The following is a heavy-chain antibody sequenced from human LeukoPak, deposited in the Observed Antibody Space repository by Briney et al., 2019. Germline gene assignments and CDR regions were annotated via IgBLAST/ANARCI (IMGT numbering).Heavy chain of an antibody. J-gene: IGHJ4*02. Sequence: GGSLRLSCAASGFTFSSYGIHWVRQAPGQGLEWVAVISYDGSNKYYADSVKGRFTISRDNSKNTLYLQMNSLRAEDTAVYYCAKNGGYFYGYRYYFDYWGQGTLVTVSS. V-gene: IGHV3-30*18. D-gene: IGHD5-18*01. CDR2: ISYDGSNK. CDR3: AKNGGYFYGYRYYFDY. CDR1: GFTFSSYG.